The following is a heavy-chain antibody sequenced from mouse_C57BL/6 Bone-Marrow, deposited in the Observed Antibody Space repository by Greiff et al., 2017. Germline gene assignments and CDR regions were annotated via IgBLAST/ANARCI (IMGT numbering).Heavy chain of an antibody. J-gene: IGHJ2*01. CDR1: GYTFTSYW. CDR3: AREGITTVVGNFDY. Sequence: QVQLKQPGAELVKPGASVKLSCKASGYTFTSYWMQWVKQRPGQGLEWIGEIDPSDSYTNYNQQFKGKATLTVDTSSSTAYMQLSSLTSEDSAVYYCAREGITTVVGNFDYWGQGTTLTVSS. CDR2: IDPSDSYT. V-gene: IGHV1-50*01. D-gene: IGHD1-1*01.